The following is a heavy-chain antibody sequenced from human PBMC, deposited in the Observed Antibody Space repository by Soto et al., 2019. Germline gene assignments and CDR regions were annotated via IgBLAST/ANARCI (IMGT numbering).Heavy chain of an antibody. Sequence: GGSLRLSCAASGFTFSSYWMHWVRQAPGKGLVWVSRINSDGSSTSYADSVKGRFTISRDNAKNTLYLQMNSLRAEDTAVFYCARYQIAAAGSPFDFWGQGTLVT. D-gene: IGHD6-13*01. CDR1: GFTFSSYW. CDR3: ARYQIAAAGSPFDF. J-gene: IGHJ4*02. V-gene: IGHV3-74*01. CDR2: INSDGSST.